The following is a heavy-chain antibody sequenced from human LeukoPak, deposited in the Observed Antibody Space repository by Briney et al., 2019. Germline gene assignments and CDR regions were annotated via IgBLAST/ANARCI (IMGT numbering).Heavy chain of an antibody. CDR3: ARDGDSNYDPFDY. V-gene: IGHV1-69*05. J-gene: IGHJ4*02. Sequence: SVTVSFKASGGTFKSKAINWVRQAPGQGLEWMGGIIPLLNTSIYAQKFQGRVTMTRDMSTSTVYMELSSLRSEDTAVYYCARDGDSNYDPFDYWGQGTLVTVSS. CDR2: IIPLLNTS. D-gene: IGHD4-11*01. CDR1: GGTFKSKA.